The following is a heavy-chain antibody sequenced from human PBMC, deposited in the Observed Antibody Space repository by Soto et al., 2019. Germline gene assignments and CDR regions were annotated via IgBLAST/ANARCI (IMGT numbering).Heavy chain of an antibody. D-gene: IGHD3-16*01. CDR3: ARGLGATGDI. CDR1: GGTFTSCG. CDR2: TSAYNGNT. V-gene: IGHV1-18*03. Sequence: VPFQDFGGTFTSCGINWVPQAPGRGLVWVGWTSAYNGNTNYAQKLQGRCTMTTDTSTSTAYMELRSLRSDDMAVYYCARGLGATGDIWGQGTMVTVS. J-gene: IGHJ3*02.